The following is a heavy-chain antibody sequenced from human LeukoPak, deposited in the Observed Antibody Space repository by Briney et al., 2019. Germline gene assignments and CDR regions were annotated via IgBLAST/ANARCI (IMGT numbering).Heavy chain of an antibody. Sequence: GGSLRLSCAASGFTFSNYWMNWVRQAPGKWLEWVASIGQDGSENYYVDSVKGRFTISRDNAKNSLYLQMNSLRVEDTAVYYCARGGGWYFDYWGQGALITASS. CDR1: GFTFSNYW. CDR3: ARGGGWYFDY. J-gene: IGHJ4*02. D-gene: IGHD6-19*01. CDR2: IGQDGSEN. V-gene: IGHV3-7*01.